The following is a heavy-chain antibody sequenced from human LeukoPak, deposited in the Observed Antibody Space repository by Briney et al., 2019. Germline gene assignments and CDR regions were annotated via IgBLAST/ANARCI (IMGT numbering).Heavy chain of an antibody. CDR3: VRGYGWYNL. CDR1: GASISVAS. V-gene: IGHV4-59*01. J-gene: IGHJ1*01. CDR2: VHYSGRT. D-gene: IGHD6-19*01. Sequence: NPSETLSLTCTVSGASISVASWSWIRQPPGKGMEWIGYVHYSGRTNYSPSLKSRVTILMDTSKNQFSLHPTSVTAADTAVYFCVRGYGWYNLWDLGTLVTVSS.